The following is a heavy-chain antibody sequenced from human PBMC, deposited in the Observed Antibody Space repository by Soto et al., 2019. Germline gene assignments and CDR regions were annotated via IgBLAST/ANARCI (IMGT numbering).Heavy chain of an antibody. Sequence: QVQLVQSGAEVKKPGASVKVSCKTSGYTFTSYGISWVRQAPGQGLEWMGWISTYNVNTNYAQKLQRRVTMTTDTSTSTAYMEVRSLRSDDTAVYYCSRDSSSPNWPDPWGQGTLVTVSS. CDR3: SRDSSSPNWPDP. CDR1: GYTFTSYG. J-gene: IGHJ5*02. CDR2: ISTYNVNT. D-gene: IGHD2-2*01. V-gene: IGHV1-18*01.